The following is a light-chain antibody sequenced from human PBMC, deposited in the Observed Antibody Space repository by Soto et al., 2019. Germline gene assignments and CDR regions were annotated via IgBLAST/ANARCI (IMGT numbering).Light chain of an antibody. CDR3: ATWDSSLSAWV. Sequence: QSVLTQPHSLSAAPGQTVTISCSGGSSNIGNNYVSWYQQVAGTTPKLLIFDNNKRPSGIPDRFSGSKSGTSATLGIAGLRTGDAADYYCATWDSSLSAWVFGGGTQLTVL. J-gene: IGLJ3*02. CDR2: DNN. V-gene: IGLV1-51*01. CDR1: SSNIGNNY.